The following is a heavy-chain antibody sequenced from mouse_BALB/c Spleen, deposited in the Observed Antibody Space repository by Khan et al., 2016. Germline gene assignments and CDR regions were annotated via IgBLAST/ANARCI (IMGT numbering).Heavy chain of an antibody. CDR2: INPYNAGT. V-gene: IGHV1S136*01. CDR3: AKYYYGCDFDY. Sequence: VQLQQSGPELVKPGASVKMSCKASGYTFTSYIIHWVKQKPGQGLEWIGYINPYNAGTKYSEKFKDKATLTSDRSSSIAYMELSSLTSEDSAVYCCAKYYYGCDFDYWGQGTTLTVSS. CDR1: GYTFTSYI. J-gene: IGHJ2*01. D-gene: IGHD2-2*01.